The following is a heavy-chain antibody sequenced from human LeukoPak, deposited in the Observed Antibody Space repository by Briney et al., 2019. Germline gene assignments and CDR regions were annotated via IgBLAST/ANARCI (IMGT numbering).Heavy chain of an antibody. Sequence: SETLSLTCAVSGYSISSDYYWSWIRQPPGKGLEWIGSISHGERTYCNPSFKSRVTTSVDTSKNEVSLKLSSVTAADTAVYYCAGIVGNIEVFDYWGQGTLVTVSS. J-gene: IGHJ4*02. CDR1: GYSISSDYY. V-gene: IGHV4-38-2*01. D-gene: IGHD1-26*01. CDR2: ISHGERT. CDR3: AGIVGNIEVFDY.